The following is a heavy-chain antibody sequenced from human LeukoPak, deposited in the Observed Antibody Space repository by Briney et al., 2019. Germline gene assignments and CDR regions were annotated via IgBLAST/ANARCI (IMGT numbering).Heavy chain of an antibody. Sequence: SVKVSCKASGGTFITSGVNWVRQAPGQRLEWMGCVIPVFGTSNYAEKFQNRVTITADEFTTAAYLELRSLRSEDTAVYYCATSEDPVAIPITWGQGTLVSVSS. D-gene: IGHD2-21*01. CDR3: ATSEDPVAIPIT. J-gene: IGHJ5*02. V-gene: IGHV1-69*13. CDR1: GGTFITSG. CDR2: VIPVFGTS.